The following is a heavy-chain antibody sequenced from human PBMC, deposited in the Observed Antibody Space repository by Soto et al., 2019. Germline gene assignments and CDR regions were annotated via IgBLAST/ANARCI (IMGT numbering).Heavy chain of an antibody. CDR3: ARDLYEQQLPYNWFDP. Sequence: QVQLQESGPGLVKPSETLSLTCTVSGGSISSYYWSWIRQPAGKGLEWIGRIYTSGSTNYNPSLKSRVTMSVDTSKNQFSLKLSSVTAADTAVYYCARDLYEQQLPYNWFDPWGQGTLVTVSS. CDR2: IYTSGST. V-gene: IGHV4-4*07. CDR1: GGSISSYY. J-gene: IGHJ5*02. D-gene: IGHD6-13*01.